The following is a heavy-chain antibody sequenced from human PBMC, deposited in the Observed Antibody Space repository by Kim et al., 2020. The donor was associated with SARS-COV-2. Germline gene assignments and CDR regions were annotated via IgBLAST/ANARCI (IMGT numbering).Heavy chain of an antibody. CDR3: ARARTVQVPVDWVDS. J-gene: IGHJ5*01. CDR2: VNGDGSGT. V-gene: IGHV3-23*01. CDR1: GFTLSNYA. D-gene: IGHD1-1*01. Sequence: GGSLRLSCAASGFTLSNYAMTWVRQAPGKGLEWVSTVNGDGSGTYYADSVKGRFTISRDNSKNTLYLQMNSLRAEDTALYSCARARTVQVPVDWVDSWG.